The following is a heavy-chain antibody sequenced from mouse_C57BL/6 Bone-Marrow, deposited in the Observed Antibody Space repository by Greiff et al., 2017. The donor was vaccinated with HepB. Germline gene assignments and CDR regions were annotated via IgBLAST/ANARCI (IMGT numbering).Heavy chain of an antibody. Sequence: QVQLQQSGAELVRPGPSVKMSCKASGYTFTNYWIGWAKQRPGHGLEWIGDIYPGGGYTNYNEKFKGKATLTADKSSSTAYMQFSSLTSEDSAIYYCARGAYYGSSYVRYFDVWGTGTTVTVSS. CDR2: IYPGGGYT. CDR1: GYTFTNYW. J-gene: IGHJ1*03. CDR3: ARGAYYGSSYVRYFDV. D-gene: IGHD1-1*01. V-gene: IGHV1-63*01.